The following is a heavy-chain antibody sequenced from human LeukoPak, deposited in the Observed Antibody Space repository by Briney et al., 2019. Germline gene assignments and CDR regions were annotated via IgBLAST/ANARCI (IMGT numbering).Heavy chain of an antibody. J-gene: IGHJ4*02. CDR2: IIPILCIA. CDR1: GGTFSSYT. Sequence: GASVKVSFKASGGTFSSYTISWVRQAPGQGLEWMGRIIPILCIANYAHKFQARLTIPANKSTSTAYMEMSSLRSEDTAVYYRARDREVTGTTVGLDYWGQGTLVTVSS. CDR3: ARDREVTGTTVGLDY. D-gene: IGHD1-20*01. V-gene: IGHV1-69*04.